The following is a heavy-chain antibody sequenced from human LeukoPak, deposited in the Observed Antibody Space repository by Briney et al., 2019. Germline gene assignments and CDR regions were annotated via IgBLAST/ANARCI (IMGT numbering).Heavy chain of an antibody. D-gene: IGHD1-26*01. CDR3: AKRKWDHNAFNI. J-gene: IGHJ3*02. CDR2: ISGDASST. V-gene: IGHV3-23*01. Sequence: HTGGSLRLSCAASGFTFSTCAMNWVRQAPGKGLEWVSDISGDASSTHYADSVKGRFTISRDNSKNTLYLQMNSLRVEDTAAYYCAKRKWDHNAFNIWGQGTTVTVAS. CDR1: GFTFSTCA.